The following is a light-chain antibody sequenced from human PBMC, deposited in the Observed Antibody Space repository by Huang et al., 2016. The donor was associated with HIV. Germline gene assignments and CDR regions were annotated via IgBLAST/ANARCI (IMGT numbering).Light chain of an antibody. J-gene: IGKJ1*01. CDR1: QSVSSSY. CDR2: GAS. V-gene: IGKV3-20*01. Sequence: EIVLTQSPGTLSLSPGEGAALSCRASQSVSSSYLAWYQQKPGQAPRLRIYGASSRATGIPDRFSGSGSGTEFTLTINKMESEDFAVYYCQQYDSSPGTFGQGTKVEI. CDR3: QQYDSSPGT.